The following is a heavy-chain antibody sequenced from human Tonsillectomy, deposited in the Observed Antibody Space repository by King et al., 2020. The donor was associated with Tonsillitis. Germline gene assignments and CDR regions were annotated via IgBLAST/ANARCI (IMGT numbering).Heavy chain of an antibody. J-gene: IGHJ3*02. CDR1: GFTFSNSA. Sequence: VQLVESGGGLVQPGGSLRLSCAASGFTFSNSAMSWVRQAPGKGLEWVSTINRSGDSTYYADSVKGRFTISRDNSKNTLHLQMNSLRADDTAVYYCAKDHRWAEAFDIWGQGKMVTVSS. CDR2: INRSGDST. D-gene: IGHD6-13*01. CDR3: AKDHRWAEAFDI. V-gene: IGHV3-23*04.